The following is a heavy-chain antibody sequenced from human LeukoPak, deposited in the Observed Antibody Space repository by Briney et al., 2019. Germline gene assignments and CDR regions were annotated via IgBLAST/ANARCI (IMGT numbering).Heavy chain of an antibody. J-gene: IGHJ6*03. CDR3: ARGKYCSDATCYSLGYYYYMDV. CDR2: VNPNAGNT. D-gene: IGHD2-15*01. Sequence: ASVKVSCKASGCTFTSYDINWVRQAPGQGLEWMGWVNPNAGNTGYVQKFQGRVTFTRNTSISTAYMELSSLRSEDTAVYYCARGKYCSDATCYSLGYYYYMDVWGKGTTVTVSS. V-gene: IGHV1-8*03. CDR1: GCTFTSYD.